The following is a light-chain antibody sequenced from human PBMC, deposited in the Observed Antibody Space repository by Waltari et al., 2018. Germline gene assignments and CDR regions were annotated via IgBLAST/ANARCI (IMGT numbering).Light chain of an antibody. V-gene: IGKV3-20*01. J-gene: IGKJ1*01. CDR1: QSCTHDF. CDR3: QQYGSSPT. Sequence: EIVLTQSPGTLALSPGERATLSCRASQSCTHDFLAWYQQTPGQAPRLLIYGASSRATGVPDRFTGSGSGTDFTLTISRLEPEDFAIYYCQQYGSSPTFGQGTKVEIK. CDR2: GAS.